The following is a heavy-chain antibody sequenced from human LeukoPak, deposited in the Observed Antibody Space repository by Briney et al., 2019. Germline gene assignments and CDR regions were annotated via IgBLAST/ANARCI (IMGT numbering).Heavy chain of an antibody. CDR1: GGSISGQY. CDR2: IYYSGST. J-gene: IGHJ3*02. V-gene: IGHV4-59*11. D-gene: IGHD3-10*01. Sequence: SETLSLTCTVSGGSISGQYWSWIRQPPGKGLEWIGSIYYSGSTQYNPSLKSRVTISVDTSKNQFSLKLSSVTAADTAVYYCARSYGSGSYYNHDDAFDIWGQGTMVTVSS. CDR3: ARSYGSGSYYNHDDAFDI.